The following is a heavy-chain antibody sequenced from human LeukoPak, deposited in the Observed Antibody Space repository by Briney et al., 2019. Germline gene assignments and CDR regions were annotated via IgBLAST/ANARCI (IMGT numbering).Heavy chain of an antibody. Sequence: GGSLRLSCAASGFTFSSYGTHWVRQAPGKGLEWVAVISYDGGNKYYADSEKGRFTISRDNSKNTLYLQMNSLRAEDTAVYYCAKGGYDSSGYYFDYWGQGTLVTVSS. CDR2: ISYDGGNK. D-gene: IGHD3-22*01. V-gene: IGHV3-30*18. CDR3: AKGGYDSSGYYFDY. CDR1: GFTFSSYG. J-gene: IGHJ4*02.